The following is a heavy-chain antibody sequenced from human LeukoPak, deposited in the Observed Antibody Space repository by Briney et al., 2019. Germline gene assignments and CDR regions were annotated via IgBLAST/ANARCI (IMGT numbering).Heavy chain of an antibody. V-gene: IGHV3-7*01. Sequence: GGSLRLSCAASGFTFSSYWKSWVRQAPGKGLEWVANIKQDGSEKYYADSVKGRFTISRDNAKNSLYLQMNSLRAEDTAVYYCAKAEMITIFGVATDAFDFWGQGTMVTVSS. J-gene: IGHJ3*01. CDR2: IKQDGSEK. CDR1: GFTFSSYW. D-gene: IGHD3-3*01. CDR3: AKAEMITIFGVATDAFDF.